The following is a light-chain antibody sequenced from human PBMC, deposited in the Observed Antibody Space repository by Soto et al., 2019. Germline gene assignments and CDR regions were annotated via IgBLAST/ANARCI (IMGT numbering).Light chain of an antibody. CDR2: ANN. CDR1: TSDIGSNN. CDR3: EAWNDSLNGPV. V-gene: IGLV1-44*01. Sequence: QSVLTQPPSASGTPGQKTTISCSGSTSDIGSNNVNWYQQVPGTTPKLLMYANNQRPSGVPDRFSGSKSGTSASLAISGLQSEDEADYYCEAWNDSLNGPVFGGGTKLTVL. J-gene: IGLJ3*02.